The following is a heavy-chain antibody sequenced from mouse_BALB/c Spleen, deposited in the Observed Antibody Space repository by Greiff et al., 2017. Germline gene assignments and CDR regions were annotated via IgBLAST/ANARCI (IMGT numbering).Heavy chain of an antibody. CDR2: IDPFNGGT. CDR3: ARDYGSSLYYAMDY. V-gene: IGHV1S135*01. D-gene: IGHD1-1*01. J-gene: IGHJ4*01. CDR1: GYSFTSYY. Sequence: EVQLQQSGPELMKPGASVKISCKASGYSFTSYYMHWVKQSHGKSLEWIGYIDPFNGGTSYNQKFKGKATLTVDKSSSTAYMHLSSLTSEDSAVYYCARDYGSSLYYAMDYWGQGTSVTVSS.